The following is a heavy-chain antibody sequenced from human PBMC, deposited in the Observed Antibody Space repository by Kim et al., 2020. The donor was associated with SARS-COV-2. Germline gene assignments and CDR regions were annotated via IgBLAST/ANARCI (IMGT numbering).Heavy chain of an antibody. CDR1: GFTFSSYA. Sequence: GGSLRLSCAASGFTFSSYAMSWVRQAPGKGLEWVSAISGSGGSTYHADSVKGRFTISGENSKNTLYLQMNSLRAEDTAVYYCAKDGYSYGYGPYYFDYWGQGTMVTVSS. J-gene: IGHJ4*02. CDR2: ISGSGGST. CDR3: AKDGYSYGYGPYYFDY. D-gene: IGHD5-18*01. V-gene: IGHV3-23*01.